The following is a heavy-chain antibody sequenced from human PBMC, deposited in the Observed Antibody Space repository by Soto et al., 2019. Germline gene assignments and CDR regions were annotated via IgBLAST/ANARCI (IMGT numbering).Heavy chain of an antibody. D-gene: IGHD2-15*01. CDR1: GGSISSYY. Sequence: QVQLQESGPGLVKPSETLSLTCTVSGGSISSYYWSWIRQPPGKGLEWIGYIYYSGSTNYNPSLKSRVTISVYTSKNQFSLKLSSVTAADTAVYYWAREGEKYSSGWFDPWGQGTLVTVSS. J-gene: IGHJ5*02. V-gene: IGHV4-59*01. CDR2: IYYSGST. CDR3: AREGEKYSSGWFDP.